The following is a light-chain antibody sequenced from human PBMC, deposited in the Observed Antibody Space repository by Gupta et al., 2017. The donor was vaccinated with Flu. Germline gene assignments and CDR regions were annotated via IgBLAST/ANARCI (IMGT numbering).Light chain of an antibody. J-gene: IGLJ1*01. V-gene: IGLV1-36*01. Sequence: RVTISCSGSSSNIGNNAVNWYQQLPGKAPKLLIYYDDLLPSGVSDRFSGSKSGTSASLAISGLQSEDEADYYCAAWDDSRNGYVFGTGTKVTVL. CDR1: SSNIGNNA. CDR2: YDD. CDR3: AAWDDSRNGYV.